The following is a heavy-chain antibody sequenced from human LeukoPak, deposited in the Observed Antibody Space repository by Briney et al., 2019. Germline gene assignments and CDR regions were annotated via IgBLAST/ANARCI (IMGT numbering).Heavy chain of an antibody. CDR3: ARAEDFWSGSSAFDP. J-gene: IGHJ5*02. Sequence: ASVKVSCKASGYTFTGYYMHWVRQAPGQGLEWMGWINPNSGGTNYAQKFQGRVTMTRDTSISTAYMELSRLRSDDTAVYYCARAEDFWSGSSAFDPWGQGTLVTVSS. D-gene: IGHD3-3*01. CDR2: INPNSGGT. V-gene: IGHV1-2*02. CDR1: GYTFTGYY.